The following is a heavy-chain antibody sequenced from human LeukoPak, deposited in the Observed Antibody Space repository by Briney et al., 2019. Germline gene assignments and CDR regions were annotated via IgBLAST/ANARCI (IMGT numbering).Heavy chain of an antibody. CDR2: ISWNSGSI. V-gene: IGHV3-9*03. Sequence: PGGSLRLSCAASGFTFDDYAMHWVRQAPGKGLEWVSGISWNSGSIGYADSVKGRFTISRDNAKNSLYLHMSSLRGDDMAVYYCARGGLFRYGGTSGDYWGQGTLVTVSS. CDR1: GFTFDDYA. D-gene: IGHD4/OR15-4a*01. CDR3: ARGGLFRYGGTSGDY. J-gene: IGHJ4*02.